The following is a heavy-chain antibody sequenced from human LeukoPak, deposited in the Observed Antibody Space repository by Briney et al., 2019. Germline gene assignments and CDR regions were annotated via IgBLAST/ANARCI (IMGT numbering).Heavy chain of an antibody. CDR2: INPNSGGT. V-gene: IGHV1-2*02. Sequence: ASVKVSCKASGYTFTDYYMQWVRQAPGQGLEWMGWINPNSGGTNYAQKFQGRVTMTRDTSISTAYMELSRLRSDDTAVYYCARAHGLGAAGYYFDYWGQGTLVTVSS. CDR3: ARAHGLGAAGYYFDY. CDR1: GYTFTDYY. D-gene: IGHD6-13*01. J-gene: IGHJ4*02.